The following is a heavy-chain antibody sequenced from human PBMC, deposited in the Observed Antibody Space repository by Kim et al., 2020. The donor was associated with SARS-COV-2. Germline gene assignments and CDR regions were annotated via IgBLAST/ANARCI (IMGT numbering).Heavy chain of an antibody. CDR3: ARHDWFDP. J-gene: IGHJ5*02. Sequence: GGSLRLSCAVSGFSVSGDYMNWVRQAPGKGLECVSVIHTGGATFYADSVKGRFTISRDSSKNTLYLQMNSLRVEDTAVYYCARHDWFDPWGQGTLLTVSS. CDR2: IHTGGAT. V-gene: IGHV3-66*04. CDR1: GFSVSGDY.